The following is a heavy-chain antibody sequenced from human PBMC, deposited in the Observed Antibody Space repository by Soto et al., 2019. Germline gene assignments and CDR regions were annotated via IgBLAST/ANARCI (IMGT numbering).Heavy chain of an antibody. J-gene: IGHJ3*02. V-gene: IGHV3-23*01. Sequence: GGSLRLSCAASGFTFSSYAMSWVRQAPGKGLEWVSAISGSGGSTYYADSVKGRFTISRDNSKNTLYLQMNSLRAEDTAVYYCAKVKGRSGYDSNAFDIWGQGTMVTVSS. CDR2: ISGSGGST. D-gene: IGHD5-12*01. CDR1: GFTFSSYA. CDR3: AKVKGRSGYDSNAFDI.